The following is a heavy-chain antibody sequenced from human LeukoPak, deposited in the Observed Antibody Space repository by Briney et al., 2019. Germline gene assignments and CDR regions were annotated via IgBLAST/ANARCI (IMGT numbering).Heavy chain of an antibody. J-gene: IGHJ4*02. V-gene: IGHV3-23*01. CDR1: GFTFSSYA. D-gene: IGHD2-2*01. CDR3: ALGYCSSTSCFGFDY. Sequence: PGGSLRLSCAASGFTFSSYAMSWVRQAPGKGLEWVSAISGSGGSTYYADSVKGRFTISRDNSKNTLYLQMNSLGAEDTAVYYCALGYCSSTSCFGFDYWGQGTLVTVSS. CDR2: ISGSGGST.